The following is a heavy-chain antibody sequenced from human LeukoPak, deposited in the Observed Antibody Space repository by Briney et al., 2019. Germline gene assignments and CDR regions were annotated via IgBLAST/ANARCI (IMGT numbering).Heavy chain of an antibody. V-gene: IGHV3-30-3*01. Sequence: AGGSLRLSCAASGFTFSSYAMHWVRQAPGKGLEWVAVISYDGSNKYYADSEKGRFTISRDNSKNTLYLQMNSPRAEDTAVYYCASLNGNLFDYWGQGTLVTVSS. J-gene: IGHJ4*02. D-gene: IGHD4-23*01. CDR3: ASLNGNLFDY. CDR1: GFTFSSYA. CDR2: ISYDGSNK.